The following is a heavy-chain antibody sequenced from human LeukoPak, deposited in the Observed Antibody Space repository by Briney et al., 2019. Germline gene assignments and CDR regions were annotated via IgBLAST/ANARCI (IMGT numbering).Heavy chain of an antibody. CDR3: ARTYYDFWSGFGDQSFDY. Sequence: SVKVSCKASGGTFSSYAISWVRQAPGQGLEWMGRIIPILGIANYAQKFQGRVTITADKSTSTAYMELSSLRSKDTAVYYCARTYYDFWSGFGDQSFDYWGQGTLVTVSS. D-gene: IGHD3-3*01. J-gene: IGHJ4*02. V-gene: IGHV1-69*04. CDR1: GGTFSSYA. CDR2: IIPILGIA.